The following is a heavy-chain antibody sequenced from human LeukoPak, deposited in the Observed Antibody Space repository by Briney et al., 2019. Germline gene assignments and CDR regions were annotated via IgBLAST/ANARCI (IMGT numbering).Heavy chain of an antibody. J-gene: IGHJ4*02. V-gene: IGHV4-34*01. Sequence: SETLSLTCAVYGGSFSGYYWSWIRQPPGKGLEWIGEINHSGSTNYNPSLKSRVTISVDTSKNQFSLKLSSVTAADTAVYYCARGLLRSYYDSSGYTFDYWGQGTLVTVSS. CDR3: ARGLLRSYYDSSGYTFDY. D-gene: IGHD3-22*01. CDR1: GGSFSGYY. CDR2: INHSGST.